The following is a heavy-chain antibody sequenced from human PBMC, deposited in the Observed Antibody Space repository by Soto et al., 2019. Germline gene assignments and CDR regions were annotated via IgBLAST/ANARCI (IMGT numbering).Heavy chain of an antibody. CDR2: ISYDGSNK. D-gene: IGHD3-22*01. V-gene: IGHV3-30-3*01. Sequence: QVQLVESGGGVVQPGRSLRLSCAASGFTFSSYAMHWVRQAPGKGLEWVAVISYDGSNKYYADSVKGRFTISRDNSMNTLYLQMNSLRAEDTAVYYCARDSYDSSDYSNTPNYWGQGTLVTVSS. CDR1: GFTFSSYA. J-gene: IGHJ4*02. CDR3: ARDSYDSSDYSNTPNY.